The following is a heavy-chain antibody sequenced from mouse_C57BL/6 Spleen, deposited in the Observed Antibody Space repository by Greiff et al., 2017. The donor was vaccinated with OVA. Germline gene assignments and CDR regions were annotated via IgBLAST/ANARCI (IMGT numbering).Heavy chain of an antibody. Sequence: EVQLVESGGGLVKPGGSLKLSCAASGFTFSSYAMSWVRQTPEKRLEWVATISDGGSYTYYPDNVKGRFTISRDNAKNNLYLQMSHLKSEDTAMYYCARGGVVATEAMDYWGQGTSVTVSS. V-gene: IGHV5-4*01. J-gene: IGHJ4*01. CDR1: GFTFSSYA. D-gene: IGHD1-1*01. CDR3: ARGGVVATEAMDY. CDR2: ISDGGSYT.